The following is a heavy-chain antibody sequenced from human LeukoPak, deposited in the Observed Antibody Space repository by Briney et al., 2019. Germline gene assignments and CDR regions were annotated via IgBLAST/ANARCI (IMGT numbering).Heavy chain of an antibody. CDR3: AKGRGTTVTAAANY. CDR1: GFTFSNYS. Sequence: GGSLRLSCAASGFTFSNYSMSWVRQAPGKGLEWVSTISGTGGTTYYADSVKGRFTVSRDNSKNTLFLQFNSLRADDTAVYYCAKGRGTTVTAAANYWGQGTLVTVSS. CDR2: ISGTGGTT. D-gene: IGHD4-17*01. V-gene: IGHV3-23*01. J-gene: IGHJ4*02.